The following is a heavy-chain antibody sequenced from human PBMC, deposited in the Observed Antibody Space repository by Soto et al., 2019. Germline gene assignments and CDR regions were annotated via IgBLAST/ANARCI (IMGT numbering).Heavy chain of an antibody. CDR2: INPSGGST. CDR3: ARGPDFAGYFDY. Sequence: ASVKVSCKASGYTFTSYGIIWVRQAPGQGLEWMGIINPSGGSTSYPQKFQGRVTMTWDTSTSTAYMELSGLRSEDTAVYYFARGPDFAGYFDYWGQGTLVTVSS. J-gene: IGHJ4*02. V-gene: IGHV1-46*01. CDR1: GYTFTSYG.